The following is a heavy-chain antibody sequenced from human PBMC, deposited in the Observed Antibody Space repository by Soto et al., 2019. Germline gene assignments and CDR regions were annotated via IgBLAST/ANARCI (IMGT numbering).Heavy chain of an antibody. CDR3: ARHYIAVADNWFDP. J-gene: IGHJ5*02. CDR2: IYYSGNT. CDR1: GGSISSSSYY. D-gene: IGHD6-19*01. Sequence: SETLSLTCTVSGGSISSSSYYWGWIRQPPGKGLEWIGSIYYSGNTYYNPSLKSRVTISVDTSKNQFSLKLSSVTAADTAVYYCARHYIAVADNWFDPWGQGTLVT. V-gene: IGHV4-39*01.